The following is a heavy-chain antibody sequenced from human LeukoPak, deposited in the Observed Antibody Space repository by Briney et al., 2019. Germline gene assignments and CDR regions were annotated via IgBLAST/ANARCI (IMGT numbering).Heavy chain of an antibody. CDR1: GFTFSNYG. V-gene: IGHV3-30*18. D-gene: IGHD2-21*01. CDR2: ISYERTNK. J-gene: IGHJ4*02. Sequence: GGSLRLSCAASGFTFSNYGIHWVRQAPGKGLEWGAIISYERTNKYYADSVKGRFTISRDNSKNTLYLQMNSLRAEDTAMYYCAKEEGVMAIAGSPSGYWGQGTLVTVSS. CDR3: AKEEGVMAIAGSPSGY.